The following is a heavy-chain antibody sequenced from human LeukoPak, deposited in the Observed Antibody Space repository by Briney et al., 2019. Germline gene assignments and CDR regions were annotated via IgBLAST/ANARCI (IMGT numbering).Heavy chain of an antibody. V-gene: IGHV4-39*01. CDR2: IYYSGST. CDR1: GASISSYY. D-gene: IGHD1-26*01. J-gene: IGHJ4*02. Sequence: SETLSLTCTVSGASISSYYWGWVRQPPGKGLEWLGSIYYSGSTYYNPSLKSRVTISVATSKNQFSLKLSSVTAADTAVYYCAGGYSGSYFVDYWGQGTLVTVSS. CDR3: AGGYSGSYFVDY.